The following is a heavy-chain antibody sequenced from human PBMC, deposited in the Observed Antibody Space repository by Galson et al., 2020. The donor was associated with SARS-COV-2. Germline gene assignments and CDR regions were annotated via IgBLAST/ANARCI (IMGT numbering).Heavy chain of an antibody. D-gene: IGHD3-10*01. J-gene: IGHJ6*02. CDR2: ISGSGDST. V-gene: IGHV3-23*01. CDR3: AKGSNASMDAAYYYYGMDV. Sequence: GESLKISCAASGFTFSSYAMTWVRQAPGKGLEWVSAISGSGDSTYYADSVKGRFTISRDNSKNNVYLQMNSLGGEDTAVYYCAKGSNASMDAAYYYYGMDVWGQGTTVTVSS. CDR1: GFTFSSYA.